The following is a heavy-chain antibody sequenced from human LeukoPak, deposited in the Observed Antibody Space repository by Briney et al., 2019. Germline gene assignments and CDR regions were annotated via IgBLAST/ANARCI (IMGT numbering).Heavy chain of an antibody. D-gene: IGHD3-10*01. CDR1: GGSVSSGDYY. CDR3: VRDLPRYYYYGSEDSYTNDF. CDR2: IYTSGST. V-gene: IGHV4-61*02. Sequence: SQTLSLTCTVSGGSVSSGDYYWTWIRQPAGKGLEWIGRIYTSGSTSYSPSLKSRVTISLDTSKNQFSLRLSSVTAADTAVYYCVRDLPRYYYYGSEDSYTNDFWGQGTLVTVSS. J-gene: IGHJ4*02.